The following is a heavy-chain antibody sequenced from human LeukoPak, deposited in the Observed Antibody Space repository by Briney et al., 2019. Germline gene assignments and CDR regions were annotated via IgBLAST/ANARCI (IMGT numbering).Heavy chain of an antibody. J-gene: IGHJ1*01. D-gene: IGHD6-13*01. CDR3: AKCSSSRYEYFQH. V-gene: IGHV3-48*04. CDR1: GFTFSSYS. CDR2: ISNSGSTI. Sequence: GGSLRLSCAASGFTFSSYSMNWVRQAPGKGLEWVSYISNSGSTIYYSDSVKGRFTISRDNANNSLYLQMNSLRAEDTAVYYCAKCSSSRYEYFQHWGQGTLVTVSS.